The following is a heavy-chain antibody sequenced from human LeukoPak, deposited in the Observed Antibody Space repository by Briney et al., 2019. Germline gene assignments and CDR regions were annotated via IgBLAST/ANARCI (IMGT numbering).Heavy chain of an antibody. D-gene: IGHD1-26*01. Sequence: GASVKISCKVSVYTFTDYYMHWVQQAPGKGLEWMGLVDPEDGETIYAEKFQGRVTITADTSTDTAYMELSSLRSEDTAVYYCATAGGWELPFDYWGQGTLVIVPS. CDR1: VYTFTDYY. J-gene: IGHJ4*02. V-gene: IGHV1-69-2*01. CDR2: VDPEDGET. CDR3: ATAGGWELPFDY.